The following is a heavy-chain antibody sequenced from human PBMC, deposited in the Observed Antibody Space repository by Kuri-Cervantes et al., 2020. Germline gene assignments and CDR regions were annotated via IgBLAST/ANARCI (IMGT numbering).Heavy chain of an antibody. V-gene: IGHV3-23*01. CDR2: ISGSGGST. CDR3: AKDRPTAPKSIVVVPAAPPTYYMDV. D-gene: IGHD2-2*01. J-gene: IGHJ6*03. Sequence: LSLTCAVYGGSFSGYYWSWVRQAPGKGLEWVSAISGSGGSTYYADSVKGRFTISRDNSKNTLYLQMNSLRAEDTAVYYCAKDRPTAPKSIVVVPAAPPTYYMDVWGKGTTVTVSS. CDR1: GGSFSGYY.